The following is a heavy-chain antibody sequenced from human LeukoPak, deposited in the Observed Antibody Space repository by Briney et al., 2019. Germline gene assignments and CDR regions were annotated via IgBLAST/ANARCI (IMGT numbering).Heavy chain of an antibody. CDR1: GGSISSYY. CDR3: ARDNGSLYDSSGYREV. Sequence: SETLSLTCTVSGGSISSYYWSWIRQPPGKGLELIGRIYTSGSTNYNPSLKSRVTMSVDTSKNQFSLKLSSVTAADTAVYYCARDNGSLYDSSGYREVWGQGTLVTVSS. V-gene: IGHV4-4*07. J-gene: IGHJ4*02. D-gene: IGHD3-22*01. CDR2: IYTSGST.